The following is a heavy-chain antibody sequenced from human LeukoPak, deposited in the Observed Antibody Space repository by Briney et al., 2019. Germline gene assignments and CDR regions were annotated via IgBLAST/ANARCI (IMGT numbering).Heavy chain of an antibody. J-gene: IGHJ4*02. CDR2: ISGNAGST. Sequence: GGSLRLSCAASGFTLSSYAMSWVRQAPGKGLEWVSLISGNAGSTYYADSVKGRFTISRDITKNSLYLQMNSLRVEDTAVYYCARARTSGDEALAGNYWGQGTLVTVSS. CDR1: GFTLSSYA. CDR3: ARARTSGDEALAGNY. D-gene: IGHD6-19*01. V-gene: IGHV3-23*01.